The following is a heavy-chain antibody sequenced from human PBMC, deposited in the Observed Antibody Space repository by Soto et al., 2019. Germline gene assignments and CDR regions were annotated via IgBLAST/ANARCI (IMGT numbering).Heavy chain of an antibody. D-gene: IGHD6-19*01. J-gene: IGHJ5*02. CDR3: AIYVVAVLFALGA. Sequence: SVKVYCKASGGTFTCYSINWVRQAPGQGLEWMGWIMPIFGTANYAQKFQVRVTITSDESTSTAYMELSSLRSEDTAVYYCAIYVVAVLFALGAWGQGTLVTVSS. V-gene: IGHV1-69*13. CDR1: GGTFTCYS. CDR2: IMPIFGTA.